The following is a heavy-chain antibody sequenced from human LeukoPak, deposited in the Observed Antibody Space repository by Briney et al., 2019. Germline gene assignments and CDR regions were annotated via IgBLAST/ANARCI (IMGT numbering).Heavy chain of an antibody. CDR1: GFTFSSYA. Sequence: GGSLRLSCAASGFTFSSYAMSWVRQAPGKGLEWVSAISGSGGSTYYADSVKGRFTISRDNSKNTLYLQMNSLRAKDTAVYYCAKRGKYCSGGSCYYLDPWGQGTLVTVSS. CDR3: AKRGKYCSGGSCYYLDP. J-gene: IGHJ5*02. V-gene: IGHV3-23*01. CDR2: ISGSGGST. D-gene: IGHD2-15*01.